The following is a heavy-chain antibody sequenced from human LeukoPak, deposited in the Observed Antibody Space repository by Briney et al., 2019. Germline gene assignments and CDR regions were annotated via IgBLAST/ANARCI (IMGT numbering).Heavy chain of an antibody. D-gene: IGHD5-18*01. CDR2: INPSGGST. Sequence: ASVKVSCKASGYTFTSYYMHWVRQAPGQGLEWMGIINPSGGSTSYAQKFQGRVTMTRDTSTSTVYMELSSLRSEDAAVYYCARGRGYSYGLRFYYYYYGMDVWGKGTTVTVSS. CDR1: GYTFTSYY. V-gene: IGHV1-46*01. CDR3: ARGRGYSYGLRFYYYYYGMDV. J-gene: IGHJ6*04.